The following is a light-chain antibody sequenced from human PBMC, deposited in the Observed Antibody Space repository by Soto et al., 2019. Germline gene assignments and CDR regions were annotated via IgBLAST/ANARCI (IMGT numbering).Light chain of an antibody. CDR1: SSDIGGYNY. V-gene: IGLV2-14*01. Sequence: QSALTQSASVSGSPGQSITISCTGTSSDIGGYNYVSWYQQHPDKDPKLMIFEVSNRPSGVSNRFSGSKSGNTASLTISGLLPEDEADYYFSSYTTSSTVAFGGGTKLTVL. CDR3: SSYTTSSTVA. J-gene: IGLJ2*01. CDR2: EVS.